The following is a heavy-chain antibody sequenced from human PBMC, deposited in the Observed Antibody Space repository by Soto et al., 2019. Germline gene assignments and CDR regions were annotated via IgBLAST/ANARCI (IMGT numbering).Heavy chain of an antibody. J-gene: IGHJ4*02. D-gene: IGHD5-18*01. Sequence: QVQLVESGGGVVQPGRSLRLSCAASGFTFSSYGMHWVRQAPGKGLEWVAVISYDGSNKYYADSGKGRFTISRDNSKKTQYLQMNSLRAEDTAVYYCAKEAGIQLWHDDLQCEDYWGQGTLVTVSS. CDR3: AKEAGIQLWHDDLQCEDY. CDR1: GFTFSSYG. V-gene: IGHV3-30*18. CDR2: ISYDGSNK.